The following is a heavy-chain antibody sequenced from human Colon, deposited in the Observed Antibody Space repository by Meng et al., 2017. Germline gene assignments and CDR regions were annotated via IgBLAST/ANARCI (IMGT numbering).Heavy chain of an antibody. CDR1: GFTFSSYA. CDR2: ISGSGGST. Sequence: GESLKISCAASGFTFSSYAMSWVHQAPGKGLEWVSAISGSGGSTYYADSVKGRLTISRDNSKNTLYLQMNSLRAEDTAVYYCAKDPEPQIRHPSIFDYWGQGTLVTVSS. D-gene: IGHD2/OR15-2a*01. CDR3: AKDPEPQIRHPSIFDY. J-gene: IGHJ4*02. V-gene: IGHV3-23*01.